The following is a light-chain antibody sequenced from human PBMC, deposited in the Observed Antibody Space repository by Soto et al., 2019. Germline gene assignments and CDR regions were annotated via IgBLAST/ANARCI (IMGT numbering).Light chain of an antibody. J-gene: IGKJ1*01. CDR2: GAS. CDR1: QSVSSSF. CDR3: QQYTGSPWT. Sequence: EIVLSQYTPTLSLYPGERATLLWRASQSVSSSFLAWYQQRPGQAPRLLIYGASTRATGIPDRFSGGGSGTDFTLTISRLEPEDFAVYYCQQYTGSPWTFGQGSKVDIK. V-gene: IGKV3-20*01.